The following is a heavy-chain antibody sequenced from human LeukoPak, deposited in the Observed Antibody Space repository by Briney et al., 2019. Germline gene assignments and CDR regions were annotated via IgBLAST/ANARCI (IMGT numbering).Heavy chain of an antibody. CDR2: TYYSGST. V-gene: IGHV4-30-4*08. Sequence: SETLSLTCSVSGDSVTSGTYYWTWIRQPPGKGLEWIGYTYYSGSTYYNPSLKNRVSISVDTSKNQFSLNLSSVTAADTAVYYCARPYYYDSRIDPWGQGALVTVSS. CDR3: ARPYYYDSRIDP. D-gene: IGHD3-22*01. J-gene: IGHJ5*02. CDR1: GDSVTSGTYY.